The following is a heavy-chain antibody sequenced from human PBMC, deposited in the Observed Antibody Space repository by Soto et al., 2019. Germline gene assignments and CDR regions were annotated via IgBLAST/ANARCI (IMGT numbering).Heavy chain of an antibody. CDR2: IIPILGIA. CDR1: GGTFSSYT. J-gene: IGHJ6*03. CDR3: ASKEYCCSTSCYADYYYYYYMDV. D-gene: IGHD2-2*01. V-gene: IGHV1-69*02. Sequence: QVQLVQSGAEVKKPGSSVKVSCKASGGTFSSYTISWVRQAPGQGLEWMGRIIPILGIANYAQKFQGRVTITADKSTSTAYMELSSLRSEDTAVYYCASKEYCCSTSCYADYYYYYYMDVWGKGTTVTVSS.